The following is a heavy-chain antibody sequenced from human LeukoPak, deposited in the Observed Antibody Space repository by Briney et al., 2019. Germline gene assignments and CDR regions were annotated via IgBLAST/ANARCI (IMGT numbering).Heavy chain of an antibody. CDR2: IYYSGST. J-gene: IGHJ5*02. CDR3: ARGVGDYDFWSGYLARWFDP. D-gene: IGHD3-3*01. Sequence: PSQTLSLTCSVSGGSISSGDYYWSWIRQPPGKGLEWIGYIYYSGSTYYNPSLKSRVTISVDTSKNQFSLKLSSVTAADTAVYYCARGVGDYDFWSGYLARWFDPWGQGTLVTVSS. CDR1: GGSISSGDYY. V-gene: IGHV4-30-4*08.